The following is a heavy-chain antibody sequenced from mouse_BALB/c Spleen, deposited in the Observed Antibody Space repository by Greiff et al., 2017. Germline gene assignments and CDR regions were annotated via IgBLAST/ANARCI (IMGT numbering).Heavy chain of an antibody. CDR1: GFSLTNSG. D-gene: IGHD6-5*01. CDR2: IWGDGST. CDR3: AKGAYHWFAY. J-gene: IGHJ3*01. V-gene: IGHV2-6-6*01. Sequence: QVQLKESGPGLVAPSQSLSITCTVSGFSLTNSGVHWVSQSPGKGLEWLGVIWGDGSTNYNSAFKSRLSISKDNSKSQVFLKMNSLQTDDTARYYCAKGAYHWFAYWGQGTLVTVSA.